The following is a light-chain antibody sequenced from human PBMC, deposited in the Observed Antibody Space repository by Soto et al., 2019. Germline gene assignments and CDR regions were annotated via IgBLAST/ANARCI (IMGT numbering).Light chain of an antibody. V-gene: IGLV2-14*03. J-gene: IGLJ1*01. Sequence: QSVLTQPASVSGSPGQSITISCTGTSSDVGGYNYVSWYQHHPGKAHKLMIYDVSDRPSGVSNRFSGSKSGNTASLTISGLQAEDEADYYCSSYTGTSTLNVFGTGTKVT. CDR1: SSDVGGYNY. CDR2: DVS. CDR3: SSYTGTSTLNV.